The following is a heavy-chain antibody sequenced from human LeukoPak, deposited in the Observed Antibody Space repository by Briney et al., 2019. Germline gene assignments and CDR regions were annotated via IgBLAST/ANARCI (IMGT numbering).Heavy chain of an antibody. CDR3: ARDNSVGDNAWWFDP. CDR2: IDPTGGST. V-gene: IGHV1-46*01. J-gene: IGHJ5*02. D-gene: IGHD1-26*01. CDR1: GYTFTSYY. Sequence: ASVKVSCKASGYTFTSYYMHWVRQAPGQGLEWMGLIDPTGGSTGYAHKFQGRVTMTRDMSTSTDYMELSSLRSEDTAIYYCARDNSVGDNAWWFDPWGQGTLVTVSS.